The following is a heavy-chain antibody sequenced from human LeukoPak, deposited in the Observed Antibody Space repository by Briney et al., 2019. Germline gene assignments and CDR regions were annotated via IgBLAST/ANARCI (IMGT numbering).Heavy chain of an antibody. CDR2: IYYSGST. J-gene: IGHJ4*02. CDR3: ARGTVVVPAAIQYYFDY. Sequence: SETLSLTCTVSGGSISSYYWSWIRQPPGKGLEWIGYIYYSGSTNYNPSLKSRVTLSVDTSKNQFSLKLSSVTAADTAVYYCARGTVVVPAAIQYYFDYWGQGTLVTVSS. V-gene: IGHV4-59*12. D-gene: IGHD2-2*01. CDR1: GGSISSYY.